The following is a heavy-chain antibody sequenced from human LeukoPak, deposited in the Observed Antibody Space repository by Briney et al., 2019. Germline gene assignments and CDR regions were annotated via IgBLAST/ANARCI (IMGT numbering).Heavy chain of an antibody. CDR3: ARTSVVVAATPFDY. CDR2: FDPEDGET. D-gene: IGHD2-15*01. V-gene: IGHV1-24*01. Sequence: ASVKVSCKVSGYTLTKLSMHWVRQAPGKGLEWMGGFDPEDGETIYAQKFQGRVTMTEDTSTDTAYMELSSLRSEDTAVYYCARTSVVVAATPFDYWGQGTLVTVSS. CDR1: GYTLTKLS. J-gene: IGHJ4*02.